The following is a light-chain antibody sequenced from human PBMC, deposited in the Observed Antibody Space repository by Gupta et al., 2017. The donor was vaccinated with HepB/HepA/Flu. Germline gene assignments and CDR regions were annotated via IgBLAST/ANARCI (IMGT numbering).Light chain of an antibody. CDR2: SAN. CDR1: SSSIGSDT. Sequence: QSVLTQPPSASGTPGQRVTISCSGSSSSIGSDTVNWYQHLPGTPPKLLIYSANQRPSGVPDRFSGSKSGTSASLAISGLQSEDEADYYCAAWDDSLNGWVFGGGTKLTVL. J-gene: IGLJ3*02. CDR3: AAWDDSLNGWV. V-gene: IGLV1-44*01.